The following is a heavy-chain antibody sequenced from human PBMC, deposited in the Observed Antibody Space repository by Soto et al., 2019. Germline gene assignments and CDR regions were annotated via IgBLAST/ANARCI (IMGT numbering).Heavy chain of an antibody. V-gene: IGHV3-15*01. D-gene: IGHD2-21*02. Sequence: GGSLRLSCASSGFTFINAWMSWVRQAPGKGLEWVGRIKSKTDGGTTDYAAPVKGRFTISRDDSKNTLYLQMNSLKTEDTAVYYCTASIVVVTGYGMDVWGQGTTVTVSS. CDR2: IKSKTDGGTT. J-gene: IGHJ6*02. CDR1: GFTFINAW. CDR3: TASIVVVTGYGMDV.